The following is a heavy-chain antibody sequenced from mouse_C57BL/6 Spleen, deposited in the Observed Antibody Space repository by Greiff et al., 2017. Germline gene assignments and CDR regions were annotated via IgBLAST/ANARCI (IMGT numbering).Heavy chain of an antibody. CDR1: GYAFSSYW. D-gene: IGHD2-3*01. J-gene: IGHJ4*01. Sequence: QVQLKESGAELVKPGASVKISCKASGYAFSSYWMNWVKQRPGKGLEWIGQIYPGDGDTNYNGKFKGKATLTADKSSSTAYMQLSSLTSEDSAVYFCARWLLLTFYAMDYWGQGTSVTVSS. CDR2: IYPGDGDT. CDR3: ARWLLLTFYAMDY. V-gene: IGHV1-80*01.